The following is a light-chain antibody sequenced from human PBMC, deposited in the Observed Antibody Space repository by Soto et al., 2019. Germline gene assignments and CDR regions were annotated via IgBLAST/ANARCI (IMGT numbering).Light chain of an antibody. J-gene: IGLJ2*01. Sequence: QSVLKEPPSVSGAPGQRGTISCTGSSSNIGAGYDVHWYQQLPGTAPKLLIYCNSNRPSGVPDRFSGSKSGTSASLAITGLQAEDEAHYSCQSSVSILSVVFVGGTKLTVL. CDR1: SSNIGAGYD. CDR2: CNS. V-gene: IGLV1-40*01. CDR3: QSSVSILSVV.